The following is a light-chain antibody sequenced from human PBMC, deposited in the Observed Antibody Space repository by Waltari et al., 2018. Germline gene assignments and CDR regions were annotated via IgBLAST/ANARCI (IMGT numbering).Light chain of an antibody. CDR2: EVS. CDR1: QSLLDSEDGNTY. CDR3: MQALEFPWT. V-gene: IGKV2-40*01. Sequence: ASISCRSSQSLLDSEDGNTYLEWYLQKPGQSPQLLIYEVSNRASGVPDRFSGSGSDTDFTLKISRVEAEDVGVYYCMQALEFPWTFGQGTKVEIK. J-gene: IGKJ1*01.